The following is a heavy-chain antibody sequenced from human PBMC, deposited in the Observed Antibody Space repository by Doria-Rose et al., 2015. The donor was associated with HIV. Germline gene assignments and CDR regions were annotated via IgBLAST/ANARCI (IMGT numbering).Heavy chain of an antibody. V-gene: IGHV4-39*01. CDR2: IYYSGTT. CDR1: GGSVASGTPY. J-gene: IGHJ5*02. D-gene: IGHD6-25*01. Sequence: QVQLQESGPGLVKPSETLSLTCTVSGGSVASGTPYWDWIRQTPGTGLEWIGTIYYSGTTYYTSSLRGRVTISLHTSKNQYSLKLISVTAADTGVYYCAKQAVNWFDPWGQGTLVTVSS. CDR3: AKQAVNWFDP.